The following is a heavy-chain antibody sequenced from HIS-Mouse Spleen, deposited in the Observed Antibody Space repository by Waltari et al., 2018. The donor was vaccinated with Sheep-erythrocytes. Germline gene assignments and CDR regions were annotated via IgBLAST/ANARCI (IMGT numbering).Heavy chain of an antibody. Sequence: EVQLVESVGGLVKPGGSLRLSCAAAGFTFSCYCMNCVRQAPGKGLEWVSSISSSSSYIYYADSVKGRFTISRDNAKNSLYLQMNSLRAEDTAVYYCARVASGATFDYWGQGTLVTVSS. CDR1: GFTFSCYC. J-gene: IGHJ4*02. V-gene: IGHV3-21*01. CDR2: ISSSSSYI. CDR3: ARVASGATFDY. D-gene: IGHD1-26*01.